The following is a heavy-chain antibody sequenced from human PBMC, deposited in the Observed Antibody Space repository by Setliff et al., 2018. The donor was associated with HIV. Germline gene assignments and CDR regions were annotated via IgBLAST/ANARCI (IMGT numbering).Heavy chain of an antibody. V-gene: IGHV4-4*07. J-gene: IGHJ4*02. CDR1: GDSINNYY. Sequence: SETLSLTCTVSGDSINNYYWNWIRQPAGKGLEWIGRIHSSGSANYSPSLESRVTMSIDTSKSQFSLRLTSVTAADTAVYYCARELEYSSGWFLVDSWGQGILVTVSS. D-gene: IGHD6-19*01. CDR3: ARELEYSSGWFLVDS. CDR2: IHSSGSA.